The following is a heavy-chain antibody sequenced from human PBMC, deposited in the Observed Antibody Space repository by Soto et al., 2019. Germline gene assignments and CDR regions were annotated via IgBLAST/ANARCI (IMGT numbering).Heavy chain of an antibody. Sequence: GGSLRLSCAASEFTVSSNYMNWVRQAPGKGLECVSTIYSGGSTYYADSVKARFTISRDNSKNTLYLQMNNLRAEDTAVYYCAGRVGATNYGMDVWGQGTTVTVSS. D-gene: IGHD1-26*01. V-gene: IGHV3-53*01. CDR3: AGRVGATNYGMDV. J-gene: IGHJ6*02. CDR2: IYSGGST. CDR1: EFTVSSNY.